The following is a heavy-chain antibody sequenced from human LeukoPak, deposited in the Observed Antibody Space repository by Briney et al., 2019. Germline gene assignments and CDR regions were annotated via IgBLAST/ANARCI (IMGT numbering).Heavy chain of an antibody. CDR2: ISGSGGST. CDR3: AKDAWSSSAGGNFDY. CDR1: GFTFSSYA. V-gene: IGHV3-23*01. J-gene: IGHJ4*02. Sequence: GGSLRLSCAASGFTFSSYAMSWVRQAPGKGLEWVSAISGSGGSTYYADSVKGRFSISRDNPKNTLYLQMNSLRAEDTAVYYCAKDAWSSSAGGNFDYWGQGTLVTVSS. D-gene: IGHD6-13*01.